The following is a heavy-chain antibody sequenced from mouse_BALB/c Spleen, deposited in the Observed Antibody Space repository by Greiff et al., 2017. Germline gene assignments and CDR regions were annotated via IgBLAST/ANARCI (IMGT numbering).Heavy chain of an antibody. CDR1: GFNIKDTY. D-gene: IGHD2-2*01. CDR2: IDPANGNT. J-gene: IGHJ2*01. Sequence: EVMLVESGAELVKPGASVKLSCTASGFNIKDTYMHWVKQRPEQGLEWIGRIDPANGNTKYDPKFQGKATITADTSSNTAYLQLSSLTSEDTAVYYCATYGYDGFDYWGQGTTLTVSS. CDR3: ATYGYDGFDY. V-gene: IGHV14-3*02.